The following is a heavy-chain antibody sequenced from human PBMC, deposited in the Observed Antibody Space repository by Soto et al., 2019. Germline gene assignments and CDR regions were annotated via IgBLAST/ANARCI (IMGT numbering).Heavy chain of an antibody. CDR3: ARGGYCGGDCYPSTFDY. CDR1: GYAFTSYY. D-gene: IGHD2-21*02. Sequence: ASVKVSGKASGYAFTSYYMHWVRQGPGQGLEWLGIINPIGGSTSYSQKFQGRVTMTRDTSTSTVYMELSSLRSEDTAVYYCARGGYCGGDCYPSTFDYWGQGTLVTVSS. J-gene: IGHJ4*02. V-gene: IGHV1-46*01. CDR2: INPIGGST.